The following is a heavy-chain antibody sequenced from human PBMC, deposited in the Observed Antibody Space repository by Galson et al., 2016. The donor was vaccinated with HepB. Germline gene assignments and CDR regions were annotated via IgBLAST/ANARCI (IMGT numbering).Heavy chain of an antibody. CDR2: ISYTGST. CDR3: ARLDSTGYYYTFDY. CDR1: GGSISSSY. V-gene: IGHV4-59*01. D-gene: IGHD3-22*01. Sequence: SETLSLTCAVSGGSISSSYWSWIRQPPGKGLEWIGFISYTGSTNYNPSLKSRVTISLDTSKNQFSLKVNSVTAADTAVYYCARLDSTGYYYTFDYWGQGTLVTVSS. J-gene: IGHJ4*02.